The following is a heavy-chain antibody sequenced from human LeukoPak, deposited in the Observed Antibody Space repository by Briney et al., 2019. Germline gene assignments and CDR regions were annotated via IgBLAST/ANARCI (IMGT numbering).Heavy chain of an antibody. CDR2: IWYDGSNK. J-gene: IGHJ4*02. CDR3: ARDPNCSGGSCYSYYFDY. CDR1: GFNFANHA. D-gene: IGHD2-15*01. Sequence: GSLRLSCAASGFNFANHAMSWVRQAPGKGLEWVAVIWYDGSNKYYADSVKGRFTISRDNSKNTLYLQMNSLRAEDTAVYYCARDPNCSGGSCYSYYFDYWGQGTLVTVSS. V-gene: IGHV3-33*08.